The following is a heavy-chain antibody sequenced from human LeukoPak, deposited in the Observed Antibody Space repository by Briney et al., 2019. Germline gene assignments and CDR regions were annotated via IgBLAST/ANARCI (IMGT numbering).Heavy chain of an antibody. CDR1: GFTFSSYG. Sequence: GGSLRLSCAASGFTFSSYGMHWVRRAPGKGLEWVAFIRYDGSNKYYADSVEGRFTISRDNSKNTLYLQMNSLRAEDTAVYYCAKEAYSSGWYWLDYWGQGTLVTVSS. CDR2: IRYDGSNK. J-gene: IGHJ4*02. D-gene: IGHD6-19*01. V-gene: IGHV3-30*02. CDR3: AKEAYSSGWYWLDY.